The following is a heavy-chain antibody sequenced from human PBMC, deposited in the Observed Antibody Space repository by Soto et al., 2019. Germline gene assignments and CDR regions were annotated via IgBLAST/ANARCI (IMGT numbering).Heavy chain of an antibody. J-gene: IGHJ6*03. V-gene: IGHV4-39*01. D-gene: IGHD4-17*01. CDR1: GGSISSSSYY. CDR2: IYYSGST. Sequence: SETLSLTCTVSGGSISSSSYYWGWIRQPPGKGLEWIGSIYYSGSTYYNPSLKSRVTISVDPSKNQFSLRLTSVTAADTAVYYCARVGADYGNSYFMDVWGKGTTGTAS. CDR3: ARVGADYGNSYFMDV.